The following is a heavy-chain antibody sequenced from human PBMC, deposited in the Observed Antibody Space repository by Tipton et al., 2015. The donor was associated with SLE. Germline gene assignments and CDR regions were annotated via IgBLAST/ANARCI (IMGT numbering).Heavy chain of an antibody. V-gene: IGHV4-4*07. CDR1: GGSISSYD. CDR2: INNSGNT. CDR3: ARGRTSIL. J-gene: IGHJ4*02. Sequence: TLSLTCTVSGGSISSYDWSWIRQPAGKGLEWIGRINNSGNTNYNSSLKSRVTMSVDTSKRQFSLKLSSATAADTAVYYCARGRTSILWGQGTLVTVSS. D-gene: IGHD3-9*01.